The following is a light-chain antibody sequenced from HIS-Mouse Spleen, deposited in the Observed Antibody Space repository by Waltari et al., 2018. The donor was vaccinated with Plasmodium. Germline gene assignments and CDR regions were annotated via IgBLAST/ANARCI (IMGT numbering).Light chain of an antibody. V-gene: IGLV2-23*01. CDR3: CSYAGSSTYV. CDR1: SSDVGSYNI. CDR2: EGS. Sequence: QSALTQPASVSGSPGQSITISCTGTSSDVGSYNIVSWYQQNPGKAPKIMIYEGSKRPSWFSNRFSGSKSGNTASLTISGLQDEDEADYYCCSYAGSSTYVFGTGTKVTVL. J-gene: IGLJ1*01.